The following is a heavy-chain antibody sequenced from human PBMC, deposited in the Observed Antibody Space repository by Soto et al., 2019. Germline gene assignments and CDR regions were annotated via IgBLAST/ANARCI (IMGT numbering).Heavy chain of an antibody. V-gene: IGHV3-30-3*01. D-gene: IGHD3-22*01. CDR2: ISYDGSNK. J-gene: IGHJ4*02. CDR1: GFTFSRYA. CDR3: AIARIEECDSSGYYEGDYFDY. Sequence: QVQLVESGGGVVQPGRSLRLSCAASGFTFSRYAMHRVRQAPGKGLEWGAVISYDGSNKYYADSVKGRFTISRDNSKNTLYLQINSLRAEDTAVYYCAIARIEECDSSGYYEGDYFDYWGQGTLVTVSS.